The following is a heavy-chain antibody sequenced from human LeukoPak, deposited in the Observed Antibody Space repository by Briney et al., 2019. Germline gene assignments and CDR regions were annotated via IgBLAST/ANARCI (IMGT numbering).Heavy chain of an antibody. D-gene: IGHD5-18*01. CDR3: ARREGYSYQYYYFDY. V-gene: IGHV5-51*01. Sequence: GESLKISCKGSGYGFTSYWIAWVRQMPGKGLEWMGIIYPGDSDTRYSPSFQGQVTISADKSISTAYLQWSSLKASDTAMYYCARREGYSYQYYYFDYWGQGTLVTVSS. CDR2: IYPGDSDT. J-gene: IGHJ4*02. CDR1: GYGFTSYW.